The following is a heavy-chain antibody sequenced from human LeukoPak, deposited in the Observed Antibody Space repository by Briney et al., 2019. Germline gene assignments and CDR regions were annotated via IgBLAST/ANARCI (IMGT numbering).Heavy chain of an antibody. V-gene: IGHV4-61*01. CDR2: TYYSGST. Sequence: SETLSLTCTVSGGSVSSGSYYWSWIRQPPGKGLEWIGYTYYSGSTNYNPSLKSRVTISVDTSKNQFSLKLSSVTAADTAVYYCARGGYSYGPPHFDLWGRGTLVTVSS. D-gene: IGHD5-18*01. CDR3: ARGGYSYGPPHFDL. CDR1: GGSVSSGSYY. J-gene: IGHJ2*01.